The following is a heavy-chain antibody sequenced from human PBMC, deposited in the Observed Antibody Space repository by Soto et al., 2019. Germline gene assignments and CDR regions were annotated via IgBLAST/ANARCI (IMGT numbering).Heavy chain of an antibody. V-gene: IGHV1-69*02. CDR1: GGTFSSYT. CDR3: ARGGNNWTGEY. CDR2: ITPVLGLA. J-gene: IGHJ4*02. Sequence: QVQLVQSGAEVKKPGSSVRVSCKASGGTFSSYTICWVRQAPGQGLEWMGKITPVLGLADYAQRCQGRVTFTADKATDTTYMELSNLRSDDTAMYYCARGGNNWTGEYWGQGTLVIVSS. D-gene: IGHD1-20*01.